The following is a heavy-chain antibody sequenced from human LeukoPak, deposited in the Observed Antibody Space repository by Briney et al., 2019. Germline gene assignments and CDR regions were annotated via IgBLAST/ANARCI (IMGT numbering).Heavy chain of an antibody. CDR2: ISYDESNQ. D-gene: IGHD3-10*01. Sequence: GGSLRLSCGASGFAFRSYGMNWVRQAPGKGLEWVAVISYDESNQNYTGARNGRFTISRDNSKNTLYLQMNSLRAEDTAVYYCAKGVTMNRGLITDYFDYWGQGTLVTVSS. V-gene: IGHV3-30*18. CDR3: AKGVTMNRGLITDYFDY. CDR1: GFAFRSYG. J-gene: IGHJ4*02.